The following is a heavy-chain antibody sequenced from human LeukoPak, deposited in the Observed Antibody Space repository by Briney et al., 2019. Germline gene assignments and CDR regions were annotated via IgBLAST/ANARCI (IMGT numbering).Heavy chain of an antibody. Sequence: PSETLSLTCSVSGGSIRSYYWSWIRQPPGRGLEWIGYIYYSGGTNYNPSLKSRVTISVDTSKNQFSLKLRSVTAADTAVYYCARHSPFFGLDVWGQGTTVTVSS. CDR2: IYYSGGT. V-gene: IGHV4-59*08. CDR3: ARHSPFFGLDV. CDR1: GGSIRSYY. D-gene: IGHD2/OR15-2a*01. J-gene: IGHJ6*02.